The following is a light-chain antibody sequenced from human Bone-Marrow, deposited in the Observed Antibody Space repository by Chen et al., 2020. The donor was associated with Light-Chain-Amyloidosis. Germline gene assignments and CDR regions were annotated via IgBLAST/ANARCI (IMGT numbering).Light chain of an antibody. V-gene: IGLV3-25*03. CDR1: DLPTKY. CDR3: QSADSSGTYEVI. CDR2: RDT. Sequence: SYELTQPPSVSASPGKTARITCSGDDLPTKYAYWYQQEPGQAPVLVIHRDTERPSGISERFSGSSSGTTATLTISGVQAEDEADYHCQSADSSGTYEVIFGGGTKLTVL. J-gene: IGLJ2*01.